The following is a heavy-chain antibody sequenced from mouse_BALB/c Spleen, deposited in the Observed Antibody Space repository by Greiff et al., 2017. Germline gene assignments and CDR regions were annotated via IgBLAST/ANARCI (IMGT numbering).Heavy chain of an antibody. J-gene: IGHJ2*01. CDR2: ISSGSSTI. Sequence: EVKVEESGGGLVQPGGSRKLSCAASGFTFSSFGMHWVRQAPEKGLEWVAYISSGSSTIYYADTVKGRFTISRDNPKNTLFLQMTSLRSEDTAMYYCAREGGNYVDYWGQGTTLTVSS. V-gene: IGHV5-17*02. CDR1: GFTFSSFG. CDR3: AREGGNYVDY.